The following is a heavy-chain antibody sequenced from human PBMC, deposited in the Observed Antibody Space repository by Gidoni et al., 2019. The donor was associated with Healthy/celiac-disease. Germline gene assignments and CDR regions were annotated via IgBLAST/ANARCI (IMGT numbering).Heavy chain of an antibody. CDR1: GFPCSSYS. J-gene: IGHJ6*02. CDR3: ARDLYGDDCLDV. V-gene: IGHV3-21*01. CDR2: ISSSSSDI. D-gene: IGHD4-17*01. Sequence: EVQLVESGGGLVKPGGSLSLSCAASGFPCSSYSMTGVRKAPGKGLEWVSSISSSSSDIYYADSVKGRFTISRDNAKNSLYLQMNSLRAEDTAVYYCARDLYGDDCLDVWGQGTTVTVSS.